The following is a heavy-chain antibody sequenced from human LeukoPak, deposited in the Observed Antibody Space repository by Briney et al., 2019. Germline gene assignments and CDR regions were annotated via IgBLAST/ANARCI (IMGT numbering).Heavy chain of an antibody. D-gene: IGHD3-10*01. CDR2: IWHDGSER. V-gene: IGHV3-33*08. J-gene: IGHJ4*02. CDR1: GFTVSSNY. Sequence: GGSLRLSCAASGFTVSSNYMSWVRQAPGKGLEWVAVIWHDGSERYYADSVKGRFTISRDNSKNTLNLQMNSLRAEDTAVYYCARDLVPAQRRWFGELWWGQGTLVIVSS. CDR3: ARDLVPAQRRWFGELW.